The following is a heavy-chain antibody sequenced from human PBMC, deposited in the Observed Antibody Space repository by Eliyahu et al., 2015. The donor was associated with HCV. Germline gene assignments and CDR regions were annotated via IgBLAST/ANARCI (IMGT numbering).Heavy chain of an antibody. CDR3: TTERELVSLPGPDY. CDR1: GFTFSNAW. J-gene: IGHJ4*02. V-gene: IGHV3-15*01. D-gene: IGHD1-26*01. CDR2: IKSKTDGGTT. Sequence: EVQLVESGGGLVKPGGSLRLSCAASGFTFSNAWMSWVRQAPGKGLEWVGRIKSKTDGGTTDYAAPVKGRFTISRDDSKNTLYLQMNSLKTEDTAVYYCTTERELVSLPGPDYWGQGTLVTVSS.